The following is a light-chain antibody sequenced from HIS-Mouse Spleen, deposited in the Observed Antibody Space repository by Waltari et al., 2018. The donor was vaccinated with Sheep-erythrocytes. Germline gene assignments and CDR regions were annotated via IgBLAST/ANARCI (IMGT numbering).Light chain of an antibody. Sequence: QSALTQPRSVSGSPGQSVTISCTGTSSDGGGYHYVSWYQQRPGKAPKLMLYDVSKRPSGVPDRFSGSKSGNTASLTISGLQAEDEADYYCCSYAGSSYVFGTGTKVTVL. CDR1: SSDGGGYHY. CDR3: CSYAGSSYV. V-gene: IGLV2-11*01. J-gene: IGLJ1*01. CDR2: DVS.